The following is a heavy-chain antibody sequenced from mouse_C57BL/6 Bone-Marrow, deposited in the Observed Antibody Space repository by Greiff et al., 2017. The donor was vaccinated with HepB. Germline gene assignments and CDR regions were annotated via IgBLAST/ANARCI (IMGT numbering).Heavy chain of an antibody. CDR2: IHPNSGST. CDR3: ATSVFITTGWFAY. Sequence: VQLQQPGAELVKPGASVKLSCKASGYTFTSYWMHWVKQRPGQGLEWIGMIHPNSGSTNYNEKFKSKATLTVDKSSSTAYMQLSSLTSEDSAVYYCATSVFITTGWFAYWGQGTLVTVSA. V-gene: IGHV1-64*01. CDR1: GYTFTSYW. D-gene: IGHD1-1*01. J-gene: IGHJ3*01.